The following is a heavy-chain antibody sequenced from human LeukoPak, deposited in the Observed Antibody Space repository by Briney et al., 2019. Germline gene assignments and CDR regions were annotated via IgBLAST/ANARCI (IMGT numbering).Heavy chain of an antibody. D-gene: IGHD2-15*01. J-gene: IGHJ4*02. CDR1: GYTFTGYY. CDR2: INPNSGGT. V-gene: IGHV1-2*02. CDR3: ARDLVVGYCSGGSCYSGLYYFDY. Sequence: GASVKVSCKASGYTFTGYYMHWVRQAPGQGLEWMGWINPNSGGTNYAQKFQGRVTMTRDTSISTAYMELSRLRSDDTAVYYCARDLVVGYCSGGSCYSGLYYFDYWGQGTPVTVSS.